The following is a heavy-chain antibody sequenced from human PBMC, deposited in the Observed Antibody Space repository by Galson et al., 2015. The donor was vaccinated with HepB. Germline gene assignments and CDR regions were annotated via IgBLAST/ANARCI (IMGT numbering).Heavy chain of an antibody. D-gene: IGHD6-13*01. CDR2: INAGNGNT. CDR1: GYTFTSYA. V-gene: IGHV1-3*01. CDR3: ARVGHSSLLGGWFDP. Sequence: SVKVSCKASGYTFTSYAMHWVRQAPGQRLEWMGWINAGNGNTKYSQKFQGRVTITRDTSASTAYMELSSLRSEDTAVYYCARVGHSSLLGGWFDPWGQGTLVTVSS. J-gene: IGHJ5*02.